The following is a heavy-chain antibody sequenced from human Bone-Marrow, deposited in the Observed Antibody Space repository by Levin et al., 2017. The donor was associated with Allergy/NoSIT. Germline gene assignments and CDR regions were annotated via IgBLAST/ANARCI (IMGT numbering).Heavy chain of an antibody. CDR2: ISDEGSNK. CDR1: GFTFSIYG. CDR3: AKQNNGCTTWGN. D-gene: IGHD2/OR15-2a*01. Sequence: PGGSLRLSCAASGFTFSIYGMHWVRQAPGKGLEWVALISDEGSNKYYADSVKGRFTISRDNSKNTLYLQMNSLQPADTATYYCAKQNNGCTTWGNWGQGTLVTVSS. V-gene: IGHV3-30*18. J-gene: IGHJ4*02.